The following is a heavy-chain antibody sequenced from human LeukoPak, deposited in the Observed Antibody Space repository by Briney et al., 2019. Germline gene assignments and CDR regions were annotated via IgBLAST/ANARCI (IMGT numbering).Heavy chain of an antibody. CDR3: ARARGVSGYSGGWYYFDY. CDR1: GFTLSNAW. CDR2: ISSNGGST. J-gene: IGHJ4*02. Sequence: GGSLRLSCSASGFTLSNAWMNWVRQAPGKGLEYVSAISSNGGSTYYANSVKGRFTISRDNSKNTLYLQMGSLRAEDMAVYYCARARGVSGYSGGWYYFDYWGQGTLVTVSS. V-gene: IGHV3-64*01. D-gene: IGHD6-19*01.